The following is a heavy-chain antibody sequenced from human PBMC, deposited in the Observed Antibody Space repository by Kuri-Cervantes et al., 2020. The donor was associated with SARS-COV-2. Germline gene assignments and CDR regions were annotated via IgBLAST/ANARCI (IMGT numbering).Heavy chain of an antibody. V-gene: IGHV4-4*02. J-gene: IGHJ4*02. CDR1: GGSISSSNW. D-gene: IGHD3-10*01. CDR3: ARVLWFGELWAVGATEYYYDY. CDR2: IYHSGST. Sequence: SCAVSGGSISSSNWWSWVRQPPGKGLEWIGEIYHSGSTNYNPSLKSRVTISVDKSKNQFSLKLSSVTAADTAVYYCARVLWFGELWAVGATEYYYDYWGQGTLVTVSS.